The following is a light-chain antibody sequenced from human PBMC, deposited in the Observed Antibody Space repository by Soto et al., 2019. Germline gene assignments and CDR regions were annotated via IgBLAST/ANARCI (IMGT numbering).Light chain of an antibody. CDR2: KAS. V-gene: IGKV1-5*03. Sequence: DIQMTQSPSTLSASVGDRVTITCRASQTITTWLAWYRQKPGKAPKLLIYKASSLESGVPLRFSGSGSGTEFTLTINSLQPDDSATYYCQQYSSYSYTFGQGTKLEIK. CDR1: QTITTW. CDR3: QQYSSYSYT. J-gene: IGKJ2*01.